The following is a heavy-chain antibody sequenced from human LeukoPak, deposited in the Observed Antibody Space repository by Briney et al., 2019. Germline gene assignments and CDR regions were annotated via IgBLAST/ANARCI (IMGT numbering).Heavy chain of an antibody. J-gene: IGHJ4*02. CDR3: ARDRERYYYDSSGVDY. CDR1: GFTFSSYA. Sequence: GGSLRLSCAASGFTFSSYAMHWVRQAPGKGLEWVAVISYDGSNKYYADSVKGRFTISGDNSKNTLYLQMNSLRAEDTAVYYCARDRERYYYDSSGVDYWGQGTLVTVSS. V-gene: IGHV3-30-3*01. D-gene: IGHD3-22*01. CDR2: ISYDGSNK.